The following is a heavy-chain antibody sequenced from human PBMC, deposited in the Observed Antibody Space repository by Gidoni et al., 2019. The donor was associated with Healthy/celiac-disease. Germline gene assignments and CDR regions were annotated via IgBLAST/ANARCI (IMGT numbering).Heavy chain of an antibody. V-gene: IGHV3-30-3*01. CDR2: ISYDGSNK. CDR3: ARDHAYTYGYYYYGMDV. CDR1: GFTFSSYG. Sequence: QVQLVESGGGVVQPGRSLRLSCAASGFTFSSYGMHWVRQAPGKGLEWVAVISYDGSNKYYADSVKGRFTISRDNSKNTLYLQMNSLRAEDTAVYYCARDHAYTYGYYYYGMDVWGQGTTVTVSS. J-gene: IGHJ6*02. D-gene: IGHD3-16*01.